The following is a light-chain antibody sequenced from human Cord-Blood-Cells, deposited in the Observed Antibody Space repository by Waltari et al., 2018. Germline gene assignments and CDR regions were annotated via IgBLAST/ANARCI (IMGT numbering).Light chain of an antibody. CDR3: SSYTSSSPWV. V-gene: IGLV2-14*03. J-gene: IGLJ3*02. CDR1: SSDLGCYNF. Sequence: QSALTQPASLSGSPGQSITIPCTGTSSDLGCYNFVLWYQQNPGKAPKHMIYDVSNRPSGVSNRFSGSKSGNTASLTISGLQAEDEADYYCSSYTSSSPWVFGGGTKLTVL. CDR2: DVS.